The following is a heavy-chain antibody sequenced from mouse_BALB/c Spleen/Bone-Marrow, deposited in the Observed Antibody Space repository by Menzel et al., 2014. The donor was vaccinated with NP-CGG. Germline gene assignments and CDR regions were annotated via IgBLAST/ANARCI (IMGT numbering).Heavy chain of an antibody. Sequence: EVKLMESGGGLVKPGGSLKLSCAASGFTFGDYYMYWVRQTPEKRLEWVATISDGGSYTYYPDSVKGRFTISRDNAKNNLYLQMSSLKSEDTAMYYCARVSYDYFDYWGQGTTLTVSS. V-gene: IGHV5-4*02. J-gene: IGHJ2*01. CDR2: ISDGGSYT. CDR3: ARVSYDYFDY. D-gene: IGHD2-4*01. CDR1: GFTFGDYY.